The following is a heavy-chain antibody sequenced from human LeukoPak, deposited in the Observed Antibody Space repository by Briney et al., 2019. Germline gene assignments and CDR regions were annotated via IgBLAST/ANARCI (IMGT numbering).Heavy chain of an antibody. CDR2: INRGGSEQ. D-gene: IGHD3-3*01. CDR3: ARDFLLFGVVVPNDF. J-gene: IGHJ4*02. Sequence: GGSLRLSCAASGFTFNTFWMSWVRQAPGKGLEWVANINRGGSEQYYVDSVKGRFTISRDNAKNTLSLQMHSLRVEDTAIYYCARDFLLFGVVVPNDFWGQGTMVAVSS. V-gene: IGHV3-7*01. CDR1: GFTFNTFW.